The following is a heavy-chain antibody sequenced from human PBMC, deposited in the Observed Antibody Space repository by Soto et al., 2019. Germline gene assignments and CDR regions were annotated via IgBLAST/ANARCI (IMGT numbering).Heavy chain of an antibody. CDR3: ARLGHYHGSETYFDY. J-gene: IGHJ4*02. D-gene: IGHD3-10*01. Sequence: SPSFQGHVTISADKSISTAYLQWSSLKASDTAMYYCARLGHYHGSETYFDYWGQGTLVTVSS. V-gene: IGHV5-10-1*01.